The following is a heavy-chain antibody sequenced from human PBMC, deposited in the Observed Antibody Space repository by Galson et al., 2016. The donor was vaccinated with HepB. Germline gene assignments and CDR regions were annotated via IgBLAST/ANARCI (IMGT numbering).Heavy chain of an antibody. CDR2: ISAYNGNT. V-gene: IGHV1-18*01. D-gene: IGHD6-19*01. CDR1: GYSFTNYG. Sequence: SVKVSCKASGYSFTNYGVTWVRQAPGQGLEWVAWISAYNGNTNYAPKLQGRVTTTTDTSMATAYMELRSLRSDDTAVYYCARSSSGWFGYGMDVWGQGTTVAVSS. CDR3: ARSSSGWFGYGMDV. J-gene: IGHJ6*02.